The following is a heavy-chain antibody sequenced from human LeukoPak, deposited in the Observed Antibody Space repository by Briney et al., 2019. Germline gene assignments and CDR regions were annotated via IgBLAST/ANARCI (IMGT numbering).Heavy chain of an antibody. V-gene: IGHV5-51*01. CDR2: IYPGDSDT. D-gene: IGHD5-12*01. CDR1: GYSFTSYW. CDR3: ARETRGYSGYDQFDY. J-gene: IGHJ4*02. Sequence: GESLQISCKGSGYSFTSYWIGWVRQMPGKGLEWMGIIYPGDSDTRYSPSFQGQVTISADKSISTAYLQWSSLKASDTAMYYCARETRGYSGYDQFDYWGQGTLVTVSS.